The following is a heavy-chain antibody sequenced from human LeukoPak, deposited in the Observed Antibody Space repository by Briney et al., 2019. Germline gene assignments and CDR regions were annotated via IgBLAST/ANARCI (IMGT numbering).Heavy chain of an antibody. CDR2: KNGDGVAI. CDR1: GFSFSSHW. Sequence: PGGSLRLSCAGSGFSFSSHWLHWVRQVPGKGLEWVARKNGDGVAINYADSVKGRFTISRDNAKNTVYLQMNSLRVEDTAVFYCARGGSPFYWGRGTPVTVSS. CDR3: ARGGSPFY. J-gene: IGHJ4*02. V-gene: IGHV3-74*01. D-gene: IGHD3-10*01.